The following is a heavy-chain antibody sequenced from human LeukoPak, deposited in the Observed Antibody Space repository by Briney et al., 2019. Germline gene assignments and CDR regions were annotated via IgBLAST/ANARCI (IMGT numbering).Heavy chain of an antibody. J-gene: IGHJ4*02. V-gene: IGHV3-21*04. CDR1: GFTFSSYS. CDR2: VSSRSGYI. Sequence: GGSLRLSCAASGFTFSSYSMNWVRQAPGKGLEWVSSVSSRSGYIFYADSVKGRFTISRDNSKNTLYLQMNSLRAEDTAVYYCAKERFIFVVARTDYWGQGTLVTVSS. CDR3: AKERFIFVVARTDY. D-gene: IGHD2-15*01.